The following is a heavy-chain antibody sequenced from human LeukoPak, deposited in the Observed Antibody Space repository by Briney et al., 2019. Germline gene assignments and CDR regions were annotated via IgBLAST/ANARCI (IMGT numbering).Heavy chain of an antibody. CDR1: GFSVSSNY. Sequence: EGSLRLSCAASGFSVSSNYMTWVRQAPGKGLEWVSVIYSGGTTYYADSVKGRFTISRDNSKNTLYLQMNSLRAEDTALYYCAKRGDYVEAHYGMDVWGQGTTVTVSS. D-gene: IGHD4-17*01. CDR3: AKRGDYVEAHYGMDV. V-gene: IGHV3-53*05. CDR2: IYSGGTT. J-gene: IGHJ6*02.